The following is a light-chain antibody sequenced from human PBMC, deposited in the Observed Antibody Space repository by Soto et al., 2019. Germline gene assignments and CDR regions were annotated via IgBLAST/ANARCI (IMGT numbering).Light chain of an antibody. V-gene: IGKV1-39*01. CDR1: QSISSY. Sequence: DIPMTQSPSSLSASVGDRVTITCRASQSISSYLNWYQQKPGKAPKLLIYAASSLQSGVPSRFSGSGSGTDFTLTISSLQPEDFATYYCQQYDNLPPFTFGQGTRLEIK. J-gene: IGKJ5*01. CDR2: AAS. CDR3: QQYDNLPPFT.